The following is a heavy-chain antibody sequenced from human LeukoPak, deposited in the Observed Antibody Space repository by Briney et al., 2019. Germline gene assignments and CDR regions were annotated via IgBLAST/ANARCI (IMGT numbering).Heavy chain of an antibody. Sequence: ASVKVSCKASGGTFSSYAISWVRQAPGQGLEWMGGIIPIFGTANYAQKFQGRVTITADESTSTAYMELSSLRSDDTAVYYCARDLGGATAFDYWGQGTLVTVSS. CDR1: GGTFSSYA. D-gene: IGHD1-26*01. CDR3: ARDLGGATAFDY. CDR2: IIPIFGTA. V-gene: IGHV1-69*13. J-gene: IGHJ4*02.